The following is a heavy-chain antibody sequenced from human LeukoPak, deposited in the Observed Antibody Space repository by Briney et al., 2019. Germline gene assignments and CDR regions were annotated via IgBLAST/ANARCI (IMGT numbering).Heavy chain of an antibody. J-gene: IGHJ6*02. D-gene: IGHD3-10*01. CDR2: IIPIFDTA. CDR1: GGTFSGYA. V-gene: IGHV1-69*05. CDR3: ARDTSNVVRGVITYYGMDV. Sequence: SVKVSCKASGGTFSGYAISWVRQAPGQGLEWMGGIIPIFDTANYAQKFQGRVTISTDGSTNTAYMELRSLRSDDTAVYYCARDTSNVVRGVITYYGMDVWGQGTTVTVSS.